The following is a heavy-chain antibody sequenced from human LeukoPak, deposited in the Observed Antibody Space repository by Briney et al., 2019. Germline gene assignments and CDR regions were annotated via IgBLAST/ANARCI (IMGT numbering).Heavy chain of an antibody. D-gene: IGHD3-9*01. CDR3: ARRTLVIIPRYYYYGMDV. J-gene: IGHJ6*02. CDR2: ISAYNGNT. CDR1: GYTFTSYG. V-gene: IGHV1-18*01. Sequence: ASVKVSCKASGYTFTSYGISWVRQAPGQGLEWMGWISAYNGNTNYAQKLQGRVTMTTDTSTSTAYMELRSLRSDDTAVCYCARRTLVIIPRYYYYGMDVWGQGTTVTVSS.